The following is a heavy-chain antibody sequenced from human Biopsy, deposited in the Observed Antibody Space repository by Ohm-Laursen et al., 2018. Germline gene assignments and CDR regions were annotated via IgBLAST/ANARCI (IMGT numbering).Heavy chain of an antibody. CDR3: WRVAGGYAYYYGMDV. J-gene: IGHJ6*02. Sequence: TLSLTCAVSGYSVTNDYYWGWIRQPPGKGLEWIGNIYYDGITYYNPTFKSRVAMSVETSKNQFSLRLTSVTAADTAVYYCWRVAGGYAYYYGMDVWGQGTTVIVSS. D-gene: IGHD6-25*01. CDR1: GYSVTNDYY. V-gene: IGHV4-38-2*01. CDR2: IYYDGIT.